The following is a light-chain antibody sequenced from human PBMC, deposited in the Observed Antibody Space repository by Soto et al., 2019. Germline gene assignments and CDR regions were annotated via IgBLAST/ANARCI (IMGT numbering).Light chain of an antibody. Sequence: DIPMTQSPSSLSAFVGDRLTITCRASQSVDNYLNWYQHKPGKAPKLLISVASTLQTGVPSMFSGSGSGTDFTLTISSLQPEDFATYYCQQTYSIPWTFGQGTKVEI. V-gene: IGKV1-39*01. CDR2: VAS. CDR1: QSVDNY. J-gene: IGKJ1*01. CDR3: QQTYSIPWT.